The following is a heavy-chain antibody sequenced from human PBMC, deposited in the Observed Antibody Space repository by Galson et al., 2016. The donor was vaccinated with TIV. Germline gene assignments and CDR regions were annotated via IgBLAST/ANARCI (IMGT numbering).Heavy chain of an antibody. V-gene: IGHV1-18*01. CDR3: ARDPTYYETNGWVH. J-gene: IGHJ4*02. D-gene: IGHD3-22*01. Sequence: SVKVSCKASGYSFTNYGIAWVRQAPGQGLEWMGWISPYNGYTDYAQKLQGRVTMTTETSTSTAYMELRSLRSEDTAMYYLARDPTYYETNGWVHWGQGTLVIVSS. CDR2: ISPYNGYT. CDR1: GYSFTNYG.